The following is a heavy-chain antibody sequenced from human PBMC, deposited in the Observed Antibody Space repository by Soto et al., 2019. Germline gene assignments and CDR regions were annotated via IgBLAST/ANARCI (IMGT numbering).Heavy chain of an antibody. CDR3: ARGSAYQRLYAWYFDL. CDR2: INHSGIT. V-gene: IGHV4-34*01. Sequence: QVQLQQWGAGLLKPSETLSLTCAVYGGSFSGYYWSWIRQPPGKGLEWIGEINHSGITNYNPSLKSRVTISVDTYKNQFSLKLSSVTAADTAVYYCARGSAYQRLYAWYFDLWGRGTLVTVSS. D-gene: IGHD2-2*02. CDR1: GGSFSGYY. J-gene: IGHJ2*01.